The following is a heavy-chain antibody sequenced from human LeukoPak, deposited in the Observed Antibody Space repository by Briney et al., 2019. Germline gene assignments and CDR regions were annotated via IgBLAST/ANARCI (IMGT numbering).Heavy chain of an antibody. V-gene: IGHV1-8*01. Sequence: ASVKVCCKASGYSFTTYDINWVRQATGQGLEWMGWMNPKSGNTGYAQKFQDRVTLTRNTSISTAYMELSSLKFEDTAVYYCARSGGNNWSGYSPYYYYGMDVWGRGTTVTASS. D-gene: IGHD3-3*01. CDR1: GYSFTTYD. J-gene: IGHJ6*02. CDR2: MNPKSGNT. CDR3: ARSGGNNWSGYSPYYYYGMDV.